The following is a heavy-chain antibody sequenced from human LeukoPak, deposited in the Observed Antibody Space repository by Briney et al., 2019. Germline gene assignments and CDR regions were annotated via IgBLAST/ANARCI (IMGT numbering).Heavy chain of an antibody. CDR3: AKGGVWFGESRFDY. Sequence: GGSLRLSCAASGFTFDDYAMHWVRQAPGKGLEWVSLISGDGRSTYYADSVKGRFTISRDNSKNSLYLQMNSLRTEDTALYYCAKGGVWFGESRFDYWGQGTLVTVSS. V-gene: IGHV3-43*02. D-gene: IGHD3-10*01. CDR2: ISGDGRST. J-gene: IGHJ4*02. CDR1: GFTFDDYA.